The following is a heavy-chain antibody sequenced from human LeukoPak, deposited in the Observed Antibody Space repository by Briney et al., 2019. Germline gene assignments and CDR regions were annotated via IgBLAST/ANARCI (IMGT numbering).Heavy chain of an antibody. V-gene: IGHV3-33*01. CDR2: IWYDGSNK. D-gene: IGHD6-13*01. CDR1: GFTFSSYG. CDR3: ARSGIAAAGRFGWFDP. J-gene: IGHJ5*02. Sequence: GESLRLSCAASGFTFSSYGMHWVRQAPGKGLEWVAVIWYDGSNKYYADSVKGRLTISRDNSKNTLYLQMNSLRAEDTAVYYCARSGIAAAGRFGWFDPWGQGTLVTVSS.